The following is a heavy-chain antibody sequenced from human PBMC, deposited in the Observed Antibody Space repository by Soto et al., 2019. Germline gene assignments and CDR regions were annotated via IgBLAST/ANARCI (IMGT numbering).Heavy chain of an antibody. CDR3: ARHAGYSSSWYMLDY. V-gene: IGHV4-59*08. Sequence: SETLSLTCTVSGDSISSYYWSWIRQPPGKGLEWIGYIYYSGSTNYNPSLKSRVTISVDTSKNQFSLKLSSVTAADTAVYYCARHAGYSSSWYMLDYWGQGTLVTVSS. J-gene: IGHJ4*02. D-gene: IGHD6-13*01. CDR1: GDSISSYY. CDR2: IYYSGST.